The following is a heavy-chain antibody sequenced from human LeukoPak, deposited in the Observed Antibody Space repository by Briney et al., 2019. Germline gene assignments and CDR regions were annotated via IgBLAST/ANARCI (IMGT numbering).Heavy chain of an antibody. CDR1: GFTFSSYS. D-gene: IGHD3-10*01. V-gene: IGHV3-48*01. Sequence: GGSLRLSCAASGFTFSSYSMNWVRQAPGKGLEWVSCISSSSSTIYYADSVKGRFTISRDNAKNSLYLQMNSLRAEDTAVYYCARERGSGSSIGYYYYMDVWGKGTTVTVSS. J-gene: IGHJ6*03. CDR2: ISSSSSTI. CDR3: ARERGSGSSIGYYYYMDV.